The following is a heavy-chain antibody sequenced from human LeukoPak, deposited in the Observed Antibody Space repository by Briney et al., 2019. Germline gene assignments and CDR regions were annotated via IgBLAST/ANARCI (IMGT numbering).Heavy chain of an antibody. CDR1: GGSISSSTYY. Sequence: PSETLSLTCTVSGGSISSSTYYWGWIRQPPGKGLEWIGSIYYSGSTYYNPSLKSRVTISVDTSESQFSLKLTSVTAADTAVYYCASGGYTYEYAMKGGWFDPWGQGTLVTVSS. CDR2: IYYSGST. V-gene: IGHV4-39*07. D-gene: IGHD5-18*01. J-gene: IGHJ5*02. CDR3: ASGGYTYEYAMKGGWFDP.